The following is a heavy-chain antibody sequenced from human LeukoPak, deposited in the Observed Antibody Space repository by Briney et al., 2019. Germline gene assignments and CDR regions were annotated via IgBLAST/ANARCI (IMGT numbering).Heavy chain of an antibody. Sequence: ASVKVSCKASGYTFTSYDINWVRQATGQGLEWMGWMNPNSGNTGYAQKFQGRVTMTRNTSISTAYMELSSLRSEDTAVYYRARGQGSYDAFDIWGQGTMVTVFS. CDR3: ARGQGSYDAFDI. D-gene: IGHD3-10*01. CDR1: GYTFTSYD. CDR2: MNPNSGNT. J-gene: IGHJ3*02. V-gene: IGHV1-8*01.